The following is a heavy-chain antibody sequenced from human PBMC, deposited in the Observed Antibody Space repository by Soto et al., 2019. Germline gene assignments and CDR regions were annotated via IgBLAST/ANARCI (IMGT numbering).Heavy chain of an antibody. Sequence: GVLRLSCVVSEIIFSGYGMHWVRQAPGKGLEWVAVIWYDGSNKYYADSVKGRFTISRDNSRNTLYLQMNSLRAEDAAVYYCARTHSSSWYYYYGMDVWGQGTTVTVSS. CDR3: ARTHSSSWYYYYGMDV. CDR2: IWYDGSNK. J-gene: IGHJ6*02. D-gene: IGHD6-13*01. CDR1: EIIFSGYG. V-gene: IGHV3-33*01.